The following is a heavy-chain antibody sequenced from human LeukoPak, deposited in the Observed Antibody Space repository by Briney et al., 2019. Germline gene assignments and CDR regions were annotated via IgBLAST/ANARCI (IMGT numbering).Heavy chain of an antibody. V-gene: IGHV1-3*01. J-gene: IGHJ4*02. D-gene: IGHD6-13*01. Sequence: ASVKVSCKASGYTFTGYAMHWVRQALGQRLEWMGWINAGNGNTKYSQKFQGRVTITRDTSASTAYMELSSLRSEDTAVYYCARGQGDLAAAGFDYWGQGTLVTVSS. CDR1: GYTFTGYA. CDR2: INAGNGNT. CDR3: ARGQGDLAAAGFDY.